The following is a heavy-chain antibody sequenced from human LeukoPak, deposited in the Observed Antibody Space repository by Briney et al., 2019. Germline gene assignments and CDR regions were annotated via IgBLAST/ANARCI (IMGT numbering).Heavy chain of an antibody. CDR1: GFTFSSYW. Sequence: VGSLRLSCAASGFTFSSYWMNWARQAPGKGLEWVASINHNGNVNYYVDSVKGRFTISRDNAKNSLYLQMSNLRAEDTAVYFCARGGGLDVWGQGATVTVSS. D-gene: IGHD3-16*01. J-gene: IGHJ6*02. CDR2: INHNGNVN. CDR3: ARGGGLDV. V-gene: IGHV3-7*03.